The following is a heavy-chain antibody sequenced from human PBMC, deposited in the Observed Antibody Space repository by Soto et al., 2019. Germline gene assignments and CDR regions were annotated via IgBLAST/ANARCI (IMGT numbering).Heavy chain of an antibody. CDR1: GYTFTSYD. J-gene: IGHJ4*02. CDR2: MNPNSGNT. D-gene: IGHD3-10*02. Sequence: ASVKVSCKASGYTFTSYDINWVRQATGQGLEWMGWMNPNSGNTGYAQKFQGRVTMTRNTSISTAYMELSSLRSEDTAVYYCARGTVRGVPPYYFDYWGRGTLVTVSS. CDR3: ARGTVRGVPPYYFDY. V-gene: IGHV1-8*01.